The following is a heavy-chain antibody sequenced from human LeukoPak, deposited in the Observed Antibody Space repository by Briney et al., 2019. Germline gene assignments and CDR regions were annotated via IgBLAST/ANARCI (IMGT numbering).Heavy chain of an antibody. Sequence: PGGSLRLSCAAPGFHFNKYAIHRARPAPGKGPEWGAGISNYGVKKIFANSVKGRFSICRDNWKNTLYLLLSSLRVEDTAVYYCGREGFYDSGGPFSGYFDYWGRGDLVTVSS. CDR3: GREGFYDSGGPFSGYFDY. D-gene: IGHD3-22*01. J-gene: IGHJ4*02. CDR2: ISNYGVKK. CDR1: GFHFNKYA. V-gene: IGHV3-30*04.